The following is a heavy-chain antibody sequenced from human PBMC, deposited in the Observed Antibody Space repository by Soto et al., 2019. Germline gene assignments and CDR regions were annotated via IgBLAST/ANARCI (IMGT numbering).Heavy chain of an antibody. J-gene: IGHJ4*02. CDR1: GGSFIGYY. Sequence: PSETLSLTCAVYGGSFIGYYWSWILQPPGKGLEWIGEINHSGSTNYNPSLKSRVTISVDTSKNQFSLKLSSVTAADTAVYYCARASEMEVFDYWGQGTLVTVSS. CDR3: ARASEMEVFDY. V-gene: IGHV4-34*01. D-gene: IGHD2-8*01. CDR2: INHSGST.